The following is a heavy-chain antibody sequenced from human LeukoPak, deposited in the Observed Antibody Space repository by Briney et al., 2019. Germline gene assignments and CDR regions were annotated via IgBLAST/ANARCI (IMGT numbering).Heavy chain of an antibody. CDR1: GFTFSNYW. CDR3: ARDRGTGKPGTFDI. D-gene: IGHD1-1*01. J-gene: IGHJ3*02. CDR2: IKQDGNEK. Sequence: GGSLRLSCAASGFTFSNYWMSWVRQAPGKGLEWVANIKQDGNEKYYVDSVKGRFTISRDNAKDSLSLQMNSLRAEDTAVYYCARDRGTGKPGTFDIWGQGTMVTVSS. V-gene: IGHV3-7*01.